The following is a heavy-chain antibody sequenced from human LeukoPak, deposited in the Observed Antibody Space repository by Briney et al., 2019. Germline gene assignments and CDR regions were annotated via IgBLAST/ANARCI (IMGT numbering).Heavy chain of an antibody. Sequence: SETLSLTCTVSGGSLNNYYWSWIRQPPGKGLEWIGYIYYSGSTNYNPSLKSRVTISVDTSKNQFSLKLSSVTAADTAVYYCASTYYYDSSGYYTYYYGMDVWGQGTTVTVSS. CDR3: ASTYYYDSSGYYTYYYGMDV. J-gene: IGHJ6*02. CDR1: GGSLNNYY. CDR2: IYYSGST. D-gene: IGHD3-22*01. V-gene: IGHV4-59*08.